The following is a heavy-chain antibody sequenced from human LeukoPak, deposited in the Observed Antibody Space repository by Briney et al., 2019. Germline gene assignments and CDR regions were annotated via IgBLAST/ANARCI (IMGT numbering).Heavy chain of an antibody. CDR3: ARGYYGSGSLDDAFDI. D-gene: IGHD3-10*01. Sequence: SETLSLTCAVYGGSFSGYYWSWIRQPPGKGLEWIGEINHSGGTNYNPSLKSRVTISVDTSKNQFSLKLSSVTAADTAVYYCARGYYGSGSLDDAFDIWGQGTMVTVSS. CDR2: INHSGGT. J-gene: IGHJ3*02. V-gene: IGHV4-34*01. CDR1: GGSFSGYY.